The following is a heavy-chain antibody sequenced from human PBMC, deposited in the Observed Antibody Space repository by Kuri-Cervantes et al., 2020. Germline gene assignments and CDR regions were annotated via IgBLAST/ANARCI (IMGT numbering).Heavy chain of an antibody. CDR1: GFTFDDYA. J-gene: IGHJ6*02. CDR2: ISWNSGSI. Sequence: GGSLRLSCAASGFTFDDYAMHWVRQAPGKGLEWVSGISWNSGSIGYADSVKGRFTISRDNAKNSLYLQMNSLRAEDTAVYYCARGALYYGMDIWGQGTTVTVSS. CDR3: ARGALYYGMDI. V-gene: IGHV3-9*01.